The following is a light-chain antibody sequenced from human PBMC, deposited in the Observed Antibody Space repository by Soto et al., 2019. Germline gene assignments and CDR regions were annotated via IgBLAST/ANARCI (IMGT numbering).Light chain of an antibody. CDR2: DAS. CDR1: QSIGRW. CDR3: QQYNSYSRT. Sequence: DIQMTQSPSTLSASVGDTVTVTCRASQSIGRWLAWYQQKPGKAPKLLIFDASTLESGVPSRFSGSGSGTEFTLTISSLQPDDFATYYCQQYNSYSRTFGQGTKVDIK. J-gene: IGKJ1*01. V-gene: IGKV1-5*01.